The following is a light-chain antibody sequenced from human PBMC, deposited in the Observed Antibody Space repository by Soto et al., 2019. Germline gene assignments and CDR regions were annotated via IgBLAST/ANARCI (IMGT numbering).Light chain of an antibody. CDR3: SSYTSSGTRYV. Sequence: QSALTQPASVSGSHGQSITISCTGTSSEVGGYNYVSWYQQYPGKAPKLMIYEVSKRPSGVSDRFSGSKSGNTASLTISGLQAEDEADYYCSSYTSSGTRYVFGTGTKLTVL. CDR1: SSEVGGYNY. J-gene: IGLJ1*01. V-gene: IGLV2-14*01. CDR2: EVS.